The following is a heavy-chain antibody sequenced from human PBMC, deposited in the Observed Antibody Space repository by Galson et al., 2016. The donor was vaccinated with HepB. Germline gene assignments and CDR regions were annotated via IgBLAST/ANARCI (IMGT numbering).Heavy chain of an antibody. V-gene: IGHV2-5*02. CDR2: IYWDDDT. CDR3: ARSDRYFFDY. CDR1: GFSLTTFGVG. D-gene: IGHD1-14*01. J-gene: IGHJ4*02. Sequence: PALVTPTQTLTLTCSFSGFSLTTFGVGVGWLRQPPGKPLEWLALIYWDDDTRYSPSLKSRLTLTKDTSKNQAVLSVTNMDALDTASYYCARSDRYFFDYWGQGTLVTVSS.